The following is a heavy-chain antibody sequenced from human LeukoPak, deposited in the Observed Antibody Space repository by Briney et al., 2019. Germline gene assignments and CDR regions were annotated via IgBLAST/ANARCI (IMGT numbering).Heavy chain of an antibody. J-gene: IGHJ6*03. D-gene: IGHD5-24*01. CDR3: AKDKNDYNDSYYMDV. V-gene: IGHV3-30*02. Sequence: GGSLRLSCAASGFTFSGYGIHWVRQAPGKGLEWVACIRYDGTNKYYADSVKGRFTISRDNSKNTLYLQMNSLRAEDTAVYYCAKDKNDYNDSYYMDVWGIGTTVTVSS. CDR2: IRYDGTNK. CDR1: GFTFSGYG.